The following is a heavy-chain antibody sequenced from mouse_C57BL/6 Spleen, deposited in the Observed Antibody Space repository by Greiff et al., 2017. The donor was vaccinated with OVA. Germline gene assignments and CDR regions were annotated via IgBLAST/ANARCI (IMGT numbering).Heavy chain of an antibody. D-gene: IGHD3-3*01. CDR3: ARRGKGDHYYAMDY. CDR2: IWSGGST. CDR1: GFSLTSSG. V-gene: IGHV2-2*01. J-gene: IGHJ4*01. Sequence: VQLQESGPGLVQPSQSLSITCTVSGFSLTSSGVHWVRQSPGKGLEWLGVIWSGGSTDYNAAFISRLSISKDNSKSQVFFKMNSLQADDTAIYYCARRGKGDHYYAMDYWGQGTSVTVSS.